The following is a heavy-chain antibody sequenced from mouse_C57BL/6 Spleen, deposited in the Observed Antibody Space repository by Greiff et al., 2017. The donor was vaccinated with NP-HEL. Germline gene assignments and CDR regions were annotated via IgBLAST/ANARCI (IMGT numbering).Heavy chain of an antibody. CDR2: IHPNSGST. Sequence: QVQLQQPGAELVKPGASVKLSCKASGYTFTSYWMHWVKQRPGQGLEWIGMIHPNSGSTNYNEKFKSKATLTVDKSSSTAYMQLSSLTSEDSAVYYCARGGDGYSYYFDYWGKGTTLTVSS. V-gene: IGHV1-64*01. D-gene: IGHD2-3*01. CDR1: GYTFTSYW. CDR3: ARGGDGYSYYFDY. J-gene: IGHJ2*01.